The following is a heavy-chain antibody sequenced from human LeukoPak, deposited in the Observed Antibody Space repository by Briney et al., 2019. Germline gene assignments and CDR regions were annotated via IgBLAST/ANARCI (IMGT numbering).Heavy chain of an antibody. Sequence: GGSLTLSWVASGFTFSSDGMSWVRPAPGQGLGWVSFVTPVGASTSYADSVKGRVTISRDNPRNTLYMQMNSLRDEDTALYYCAVMHGYYDGSGYCVQWGQGTLVTVSS. CDR3: AVMHGYYDGSGYCVQ. V-gene: IGHV3-23*01. CDR2: VTPVGAST. J-gene: IGHJ4*02. CDR1: GFTFSSDG. D-gene: IGHD3-22*01.